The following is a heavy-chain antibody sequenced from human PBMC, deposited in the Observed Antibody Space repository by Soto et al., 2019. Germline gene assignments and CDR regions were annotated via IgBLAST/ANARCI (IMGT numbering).Heavy chain of an antibody. Sequence: GGSLRLSCAASGFTFSSYAMSWVRQAPGRGLEWVSVISDSGATTYYEDSVKGRFTISRDNSKNTLYLQMNSLRAEDTAVYYCAKARDLYDSSGYYHRPFDNWGQGTLVTVSS. D-gene: IGHD3-22*01. V-gene: IGHV3-23*01. CDR2: ISDSGATT. J-gene: IGHJ4*02. CDR3: AKARDLYDSSGYYHRPFDN. CDR1: GFTFSSYA.